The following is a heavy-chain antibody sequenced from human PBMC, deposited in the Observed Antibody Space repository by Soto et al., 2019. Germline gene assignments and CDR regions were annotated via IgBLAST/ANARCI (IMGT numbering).Heavy chain of an antibody. CDR1: GGSFSGYY. Sequence: SETLSLTCAVYGGSFSGYYWSWIRQPPGRGLEWIGEINYSGSTNYNPSLKSRVTISVDTSKNQFSLKLSSVTAADTAVYYCARALPYGSGSYWFDYWGQGTLVTVSS. CDR2: INYSGST. V-gene: IGHV4-34*01. CDR3: ARALPYGSGSYWFDY. D-gene: IGHD3-10*01. J-gene: IGHJ4*02.